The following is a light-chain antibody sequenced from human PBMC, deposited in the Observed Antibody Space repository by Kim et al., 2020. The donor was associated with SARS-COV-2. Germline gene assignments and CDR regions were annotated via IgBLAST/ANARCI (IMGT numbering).Light chain of an antibody. V-gene: IGLV3-21*04. Sequence: SYELTQPPSVSVAPGKTARITCGGNNIGSKSVHWYQQKPGQAPVLVIYYDSDRPSGIPERFSGSNSGNTATLTISRVEAGDEADYYCQVWDSSSDHRVFGTGTKFTVL. CDR1: NIGSKS. CDR2: YDS. CDR3: QVWDSSSDHRV. J-gene: IGLJ1*01.